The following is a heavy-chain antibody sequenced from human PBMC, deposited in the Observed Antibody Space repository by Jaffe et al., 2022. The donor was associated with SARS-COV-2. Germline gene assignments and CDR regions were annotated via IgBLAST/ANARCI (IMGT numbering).Heavy chain of an antibody. Sequence: EVQLVESGGGLVQPGGSLRLSCAASGFTFSSYWMSWVRQAPGKGLEWVANIKQDGSEKYYVDSVKGRFTISRDNAKNSLYLQMNSLRAEDTAVYYCASGYSGSSYYFDYWGQGTLVTVSS. CDR3: ASGYSGSSYYFDY. CDR1: GFTFSSYW. D-gene: IGHD1-26*01. J-gene: IGHJ4*02. V-gene: IGHV3-7*01. CDR2: IKQDGSEK.